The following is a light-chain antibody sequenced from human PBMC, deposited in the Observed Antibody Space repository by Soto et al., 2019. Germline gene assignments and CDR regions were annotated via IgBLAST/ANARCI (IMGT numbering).Light chain of an antibody. Sequence: EVVLTQSPATLSSSPGESVTLSCRASQSINTYLAWYQQKPGQAPRLLIYDASYRAAGIPSRFSGSGSGTDFTLTISSLEPADFAIYHCQQRSNWPRTFGGGTKVQI. CDR2: DAS. V-gene: IGKV3-11*01. CDR3: QQRSNWPRT. J-gene: IGKJ4*01. CDR1: QSINTY.